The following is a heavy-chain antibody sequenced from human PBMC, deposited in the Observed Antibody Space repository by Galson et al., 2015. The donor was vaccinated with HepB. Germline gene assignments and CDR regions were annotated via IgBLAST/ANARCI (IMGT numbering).Heavy chain of an antibody. Sequence: SVKVSCKASGYTFTSYGISWVRQAPGQGLEWMGWISAYNGNTNYAQKLQGRVTMTTDTSTSTAYMELRSLRSDDTAVYYCARDGYGSGSLQLFDYWGQGTLVTVSS. V-gene: IGHV1-18*01. J-gene: IGHJ4*02. CDR2: ISAYNGNT. CDR1: GYTFTSYG. D-gene: IGHD3-10*01. CDR3: ARDGYGSGSLQLFDY.